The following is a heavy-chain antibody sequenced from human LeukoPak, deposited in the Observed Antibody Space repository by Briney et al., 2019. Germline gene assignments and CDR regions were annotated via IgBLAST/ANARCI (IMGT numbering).Heavy chain of an antibody. Sequence: PSETLSLTCAVYGGSFSGYYWSWIRQPPGKGLEWIGEINHSGSTNYNPSLKSRVTISVDTSKNQFSLKLSSVTAADTAVYYCARVFDGFLEWTLKPTYSNWFDPWGQGTLVTVSS. D-gene: IGHD3-3*01. J-gene: IGHJ5*02. V-gene: IGHV4-34*01. CDR3: ARVFDGFLEWTLKPTYSNWFDP. CDR2: INHSGST. CDR1: GGSFSGYY.